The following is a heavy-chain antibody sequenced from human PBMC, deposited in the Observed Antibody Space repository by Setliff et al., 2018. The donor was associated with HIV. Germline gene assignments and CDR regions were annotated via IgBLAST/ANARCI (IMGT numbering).Heavy chain of an antibody. CDR1: GGSLTSSSYY. D-gene: IGHD5-18*01. V-gene: IGHV4-39*01. CDR3: ARGLSVYSYANVYYYHGMDV. CDR2: VYYRGIT. Sequence: PSETLSLTCTVSGGSLTSSSYYWGWIRQPPGKGLEWLGLVYYRGITFYSPSLKSPVTISIDTSKSQFSLKMTSVTAADTAVYYCARGLSVYSYANVYYYHGMDVWGQGTTGTVSS. J-gene: IGHJ6*02.